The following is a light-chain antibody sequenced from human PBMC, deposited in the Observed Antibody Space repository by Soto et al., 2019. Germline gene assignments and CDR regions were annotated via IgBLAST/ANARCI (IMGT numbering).Light chain of an antibody. J-gene: IGLJ1*01. CDR3: SSYTSSSTPYV. CDR2: EVS. Sequence: QSALTQPASVSGSPGQSITISCTGTSSDVGGYNYVSWYQQHPGKAPKLMIYEVSNRPSGVSNRFSGSKSGNTASLTISGLQAEDEADYCSSYTSSSTPYVFGTGTKVTV. V-gene: IGLV2-14*01. CDR1: SSDVGGYNY.